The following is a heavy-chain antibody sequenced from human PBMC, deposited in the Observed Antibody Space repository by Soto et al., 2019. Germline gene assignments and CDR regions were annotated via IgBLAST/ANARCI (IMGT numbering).Heavy chain of an antibody. CDR1: GGTFSSYA. Sequence: ASVKVSCKASGGTFSSYAISWVRQAPGQGLEWMGGIIPIFGTANYAQKFQGRVTITADESTSTAYMELSSLRSEDTAVYYCARSVTTEDGMDVWGQGTTVTVSS. CDR3: ARSVTTEDGMDV. D-gene: IGHD4-17*01. V-gene: IGHV1-69*13. CDR2: IIPIFGTA. J-gene: IGHJ6*02.